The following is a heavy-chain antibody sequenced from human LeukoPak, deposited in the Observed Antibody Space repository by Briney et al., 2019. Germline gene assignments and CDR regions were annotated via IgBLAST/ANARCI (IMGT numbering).Heavy chain of an antibody. CDR3: ASIHQVRGTDTFDI. V-gene: IGHV4-34*01. CDR2: INQSGSS. D-gene: IGHD3-10*01. CDR1: GGSFSDYF. Sequence: PSETLSLTCAVYGGSFSDYFWSWVRQPPGKGLEWIGEINQSGSSTYNPSLKRRVTMSVDTSKNQLSLKMTSVTAADTAVYYCASIHQVRGTDTFDIWGQGTMVTVSS. J-gene: IGHJ3*02.